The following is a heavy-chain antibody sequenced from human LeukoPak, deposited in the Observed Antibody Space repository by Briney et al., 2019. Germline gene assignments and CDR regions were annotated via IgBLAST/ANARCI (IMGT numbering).Heavy chain of an antibody. Sequence: PGGSLRLSCAASGFTFSSYAMSWVRQAPGKGLEWVSAISGSGGSTYYADSVKGRFTISRDNSKNTLYLQMNSLRAEDTAVYYCAGITMIVVVITSSDYWGQGTLVTVSS. J-gene: IGHJ4*02. V-gene: IGHV3-23*01. CDR3: AGITMIVVVITSSDY. CDR2: ISGSGGST. CDR1: GFTFSSYA. D-gene: IGHD3-22*01.